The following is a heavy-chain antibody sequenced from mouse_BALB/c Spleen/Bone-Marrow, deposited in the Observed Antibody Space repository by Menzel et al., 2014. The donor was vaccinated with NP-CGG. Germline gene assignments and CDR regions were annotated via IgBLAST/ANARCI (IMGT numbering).Heavy chain of an antibody. V-gene: IGHV1-54*01. Sequence: QVQLQQSGAELVRPGTSVQVSCKASGYAFTNYWIEWIKQRPGQGLEWIGVINPGSGGANYNEEFKGKATLTADKSSSTAYIQFSSLTSDDSAVYFCARELGRRAMDYWGQGTSVTVSS. CDR2: INPGSGGA. J-gene: IGHJ4*01. CDR3: ARELGRRAMDY. CDR1: GYAFTNYW. D-gene: IGHD4-1*01.